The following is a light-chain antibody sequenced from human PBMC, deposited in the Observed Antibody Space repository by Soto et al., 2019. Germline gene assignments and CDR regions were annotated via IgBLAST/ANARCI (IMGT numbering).Light chain of an antibody. V-gene: IGKV3-15*01. Sequence: EIVMTQSPATLSVSPGERATLSCRASQSVSTNLAWHQQKPGQAPRLLIYGASTRATGIPARFSGSGSETEFTLTISSLQSEDFAVYYCQQYNSWPRTFGQGTKV. CDR1: QSVSTN. J-gene: IGKJ1*01. CDR2: GAS. CDR3: QQYNSWPRT.